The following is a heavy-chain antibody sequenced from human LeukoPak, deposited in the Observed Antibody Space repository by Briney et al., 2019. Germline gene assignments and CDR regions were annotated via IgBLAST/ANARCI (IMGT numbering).Heavy chain of an antibody. V-gene: IGHV3-7*01. CDR2: VKQDESER. CDR3: VRETNPTYYYDTSGYYPFDN. CDR1: GFTFGTYR. Sequence: GGTLRLSCAASGFTFGTYRMSWLRQAPGKELEWVANVKQDESERYYVDSVEGRFTISRDNAKNSLYLDMHSLRAEDTAVYYCVRETNPTYYYDTSGYYPFDNWGQGTLLTVSS. J-gene: IGHJ4*02. D-gene: IGHD3-22*01.